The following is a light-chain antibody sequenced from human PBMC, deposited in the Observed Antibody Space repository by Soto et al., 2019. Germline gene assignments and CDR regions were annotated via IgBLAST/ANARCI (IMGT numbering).Light chain of an antibody. V-gene: IGKV3-15*01. CDR3: QPYKNGTRT. J-gene: IGKJ4*01. CDR2: DTS. CDR1: QCVXDT. Sequence: VLTQCASTLSVSPGEGVTLSCRASQCVXDTFGWYQHKPGQTPRPLXDDTSTRATGGPARFSGSRSGPEFTLTINSLQSEDFAIYYFQPYKNGTRTFGGGTKVDIK.